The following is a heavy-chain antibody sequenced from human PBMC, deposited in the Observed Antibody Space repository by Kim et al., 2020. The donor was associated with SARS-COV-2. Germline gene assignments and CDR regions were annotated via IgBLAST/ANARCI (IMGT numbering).Heavy chain of an antibody. V-gene: IGHV3-7*01. CDR3: ARDYGDSGFNPPDY. Sequence: GDSVKGRLTSSRDNAKNSLYLQMNSLRAEDTAVYYCARDYGDSGFNPPDYWGQGTLVTVSS. J-gene: IGHJ4*02. D-gene: IGHD4-17*01.